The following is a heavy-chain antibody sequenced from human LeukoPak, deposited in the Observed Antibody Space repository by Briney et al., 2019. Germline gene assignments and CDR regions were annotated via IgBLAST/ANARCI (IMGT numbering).Heavy chain of an antibody. CDR2: IYYSGST. D-gene: IGHD5-24*01. V-gene: IGHV4-39*07. Sequence: PSETLSLTCTVSGVSISSSSYYWGWIRQPPGKGLEWIGSIYYSGSTYYNPSLKSRVTISVDTSKNQFSLKLSSVTAADTAVYYCARRGMANWFDPWGQGTLVTVSS. CDR3: ARRGMANWFDP. J-gene: IGHJ5*02. CDR1: GVSISSSSYY.